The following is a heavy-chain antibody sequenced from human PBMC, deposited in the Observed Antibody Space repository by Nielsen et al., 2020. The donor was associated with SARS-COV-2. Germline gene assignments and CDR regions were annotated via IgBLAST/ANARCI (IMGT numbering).Heavy chain of an antibody. J-gene: IGHJ3*01. D-gene: IGHD3-22*01. V-gene: IGHV3-30*03. Sequence: GGSLRLSCAASGFTFSSYGMHWVRQAPGKGLEWVAVISYDGSNKYYADSVKGRFTISRDNSKNTLYLQMNSLRAEDTAVYYCARRGDYDTSGFDVWGQGTMVTVSS. CDR1: GFTFSSYG. CDR2: ISYDGSNK. CDR3: ARRGDYDTSGFDV.